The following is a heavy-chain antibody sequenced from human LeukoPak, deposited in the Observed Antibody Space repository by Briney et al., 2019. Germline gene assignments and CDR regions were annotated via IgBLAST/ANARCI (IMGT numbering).Heavy chain of an antibody. CDR1: GGSISSGGYY. CDR2: IYYSGST. V-gene: IGHV4-31*03. J-gene: IGHJ3*02. D-gene: IGHD5-12*01. CDR3: ARDGSGYSGYEYAFDI. Sequence: SETLSLTCTVSGGSISSGGYYWSWIRQHPGKGLEWIGYIYYSGSTYYNPSLKSRVTISVDTSKNQFSLKLSSVTAANTAVYYCARDGSGYSGYEYAFDIWGQGTMVTVSS.